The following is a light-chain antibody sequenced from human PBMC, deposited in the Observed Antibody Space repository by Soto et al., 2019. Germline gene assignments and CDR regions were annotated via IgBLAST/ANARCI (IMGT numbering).Light chain of an antibody. CDR2: DVS. CDR1: SSDVGAYNY. Sequence: QSVLTQPASVSGSPGQSITISCTGTSSDVGAYNYVSWYQQHPGRAPQLIIYDVSYRPSGISNRFSGSKSGNTASLTISGLQADDEADYYCSSCTGCSTLFGGGTKVTVL. V-gene: IGLV2-14*01. J-gene: IGLJ2*01. CDR3: SSCTGCSTL.